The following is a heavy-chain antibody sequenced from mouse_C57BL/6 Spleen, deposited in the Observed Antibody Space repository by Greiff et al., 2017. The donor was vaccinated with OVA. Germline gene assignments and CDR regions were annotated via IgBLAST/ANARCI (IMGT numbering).Heavy chain of an antibody. CDR3: ASAVRQYEVYYPYFDY. D-gene: IGHD2-3*01. CDR2: INPNNGGT. CDR1: GYTFTDYN. V-gene: IGHV1-18*01. Sequence: VQLQQSGPELVKPGASVKIPCKASGYTFTDYNMDWVKQSHGKSLEWIGDINPNNGGTIYNQKFKGKATLTVDKSSSTAYMELRSLTSEDTAVYYCASAVRQYEVYYPYFDYWGQGTTLTVSS. J-gene: IGHJ2*01.